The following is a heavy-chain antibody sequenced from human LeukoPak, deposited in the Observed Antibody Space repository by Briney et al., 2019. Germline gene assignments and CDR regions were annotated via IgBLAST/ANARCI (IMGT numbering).Heavy chain of an antibody. Sequence: SETLSLTCAVSGGSISSSNWWSWVRQPPGKGLEWIGEIYHSGSTNYNPSLKSRVTISVDKSKNQFSLKLSSVTAADTAVYYCARSMVVAATPYYYYMDVWGKGTTVTVSS. D-gene: IGHD2-15*01. CDR2: IYHSGST. CDR1: GGSISSSNW. CDR3: ARSMVVAATPYYYYMDV. V-gene: IGHV4-4*02. J-gene: IGHJ6*03.